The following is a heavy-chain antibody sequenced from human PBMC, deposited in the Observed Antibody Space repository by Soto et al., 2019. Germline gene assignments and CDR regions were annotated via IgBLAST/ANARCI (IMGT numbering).Heavy chain of an antibody. J-gene: IGHJ4*02. CDR3: ARRGYSGYDLAGGVFDY. Sequence: EVQLVQSGAEVKKPGESLRISCKGSGYSFTSYWISWVRQMPGKGLEWMGRIDPSDSYTNYSPSFQGHVTISADKSISTAYLQWSSLKASDTAMYYCARRGYSGYDLAGGVFDYWGQGTLVTVSS. V-gene: IGHV5-10-1*03. D-gene: IGHD5-12*01. CDR2: IDPSDSYT. CDR1: GYSFTSYW.